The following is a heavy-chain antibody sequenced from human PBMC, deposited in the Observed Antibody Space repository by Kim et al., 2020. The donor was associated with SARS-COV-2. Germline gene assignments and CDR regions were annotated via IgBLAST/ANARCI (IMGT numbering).Heavy chain of an antibody. V-gene: IGHV3-21*01. J-gene: IGHJ5*02. CDR3: ARDHHQPWFGEPNWFDP. Sequence: VKGRFTSPRDNAKNSLYLQMNSLRAEDTAVYYCARDHHQPWFGEPNWFDPWGQGTLVTVSS. D-gene: IGHD3-10*01.